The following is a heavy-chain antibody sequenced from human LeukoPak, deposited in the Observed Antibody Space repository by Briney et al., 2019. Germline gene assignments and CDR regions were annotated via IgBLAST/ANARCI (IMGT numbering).Heavy chain of an antibody. D-gene: IGHD2-2*01. CDR1: GFAFSSYA. J-gene: IGHJ4*02. Sequence: GGSLRLSCAASGFAFSSYAMSWVRQAPGKGLEWVSTISDSGGNTHCADSVQGRFTISRDNSQNTLYLQMNSLRAEDTAIFYCAKDVGYCTSTSCSWDYWGRGTLVTVSS. CDR2: ISDSGGNT. CDR3: AKDVGYCTSTSCSWDY. V-gene: IGHV3-23*01.